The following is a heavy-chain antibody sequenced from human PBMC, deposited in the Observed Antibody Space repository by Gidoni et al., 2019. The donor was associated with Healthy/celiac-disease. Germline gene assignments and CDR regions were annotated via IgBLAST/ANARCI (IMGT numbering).Heavy chain of an antibody. CDR2: ISSSSSTI. CDR3: ARVMVRGPGPFDY. J-gene: IGHJ4*02. D-gene: IGHD3-10*01. Sequence: GKGLEWVSYISSSSSTIYYADSVKGRFTISRDNAKNSLYLQMNSLRAEDTAVYYCARVMVRGPGPFDYWGQGTLVTVSS. V-gene: IGHV3-48*01.